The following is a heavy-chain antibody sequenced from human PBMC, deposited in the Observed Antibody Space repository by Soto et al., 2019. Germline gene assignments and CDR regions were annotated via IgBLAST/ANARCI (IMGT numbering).Heavy chain of an antibody. CDR3: ARDQPGYSSSWYGTFDY. J-gene: IGHJ4*02. CDR2: ISSSSSTI. CDR1: GFTFSSYS. Sequence: EVQLVESGGGLVQPGGSLRLSCAASGFTFSSYSMNWVRQAPGKGLEWVSYISSSSSTIYYADSVKGRFTISRDNAKNSLYLQMNGLRDEDTAVYYCARDQPGYSSSWYGTFDYWGQGTLVTVSS. D-gene: IGHD6-13*01. V-gene: IGHV3-48*02.